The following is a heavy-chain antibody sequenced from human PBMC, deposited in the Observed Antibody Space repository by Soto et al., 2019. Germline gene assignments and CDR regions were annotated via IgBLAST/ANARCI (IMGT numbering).Heavy chain of an antibody. D-gene: IGHD3-3*01. CDR2: IKQDGSER. V-gene: IGHV3-7*01. CDR3: ARILEGFDY. Sequence: GGSLRLSCAAFGFTFGSYWMTWVRQAPGKGLEWVANIKQDGSERYYVDSVKGRFTISRDNAKNSLYLQMNSLRAEDTAVYYCARILEGFDYWGQGTLVTVS. CDR1: GFTFGSYW. J-gene: IGHJ4*02.